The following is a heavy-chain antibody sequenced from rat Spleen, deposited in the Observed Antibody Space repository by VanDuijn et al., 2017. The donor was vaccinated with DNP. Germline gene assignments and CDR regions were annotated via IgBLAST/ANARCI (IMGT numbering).Heavy chain of an antibody. Sequence: EVQLVESGGGLVQPGRSMKLSCAASGFTFSSFPMAWVRQAPTKGLEWVATISTSGGSTYYRDSVKGRFTISRDNAKSTLYLQMNSLRSEDTATYYCTRGGYYSSYIWFAYWGQGTLVTVSS. V-gene: IGHV5-46*01. CDR2: ISTSGGST. CDR3: TRGGYYSSYIWFAY. D-gene: IGHD1-2*01. CDR1: GFTFSSFP. J-gene: IGHJ3*01.